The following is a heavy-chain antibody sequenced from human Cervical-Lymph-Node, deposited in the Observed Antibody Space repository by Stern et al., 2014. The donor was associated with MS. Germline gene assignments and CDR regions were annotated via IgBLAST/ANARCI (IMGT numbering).Heavy chain of an antibody. CDR3: ARYSSLLSGSTPYTNCFDT. Sequence: ESGPALVKPTQTLTLTCTLSGFSLRSSGMGVSWLRQPPGKALEWLALIDWAGTKYYSTSLRPRLTISKDTSKNQVVLTMTNMDPVDTATYFCARYSSLLSGSTPYTNCFDTWGQGTLVSVSS. D-gene: IGHD1-7*01. CDR1: GFSLRSSGMG. V-gene: IGHV2-70*01. J-gene: IGHJ5*02. CDR2: IDWAGTK.